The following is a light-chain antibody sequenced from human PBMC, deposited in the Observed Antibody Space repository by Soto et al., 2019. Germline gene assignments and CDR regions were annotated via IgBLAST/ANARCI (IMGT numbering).Light chain of an antibody. CDR2: DAS. J-gene: IGKJ4*01. CDR3: QQRKSWPPLT. V-gene: IGKV3-11*01. CDR1: QSVDHY. Sequence: ETVLTQSPGTLSLSPGERATLSCRASQSVDHYLAWYQQKPGQDPRLLIYDASNRASGIPARFSGSGSGTDFTLTISSLEPEDFAVYYCQQRKSWPPLTFGGGTKVEIK.